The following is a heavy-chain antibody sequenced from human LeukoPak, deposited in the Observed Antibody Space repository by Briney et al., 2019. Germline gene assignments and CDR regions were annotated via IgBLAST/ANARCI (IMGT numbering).Heavy chain of an antibody. CDR2: ISGSGGST. D-gene: IGHD3-22*01. Sequence: PGGSLRLSCAASGFTFSSYAMSWVRQAPGKGPEWVSAISGSGGSTYSDSVKGRFTISRDNSKNTLYLQMNSLRAEDTAVYYCARDPAEGDSCQDDYWGQGTLVTVSS. CDR1: GFTFSSYA. J-gene: IGHJ4*02. CDR3: ARDPAEGDSCQDDY. V-gene: IGHV3-23*01.